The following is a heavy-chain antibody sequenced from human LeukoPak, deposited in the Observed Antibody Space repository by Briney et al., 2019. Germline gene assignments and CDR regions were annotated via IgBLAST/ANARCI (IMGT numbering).Heavy chain of an antibody. Sequence: GGSLRLSCAASGFTFSSYGMHWVRQAPGKGLEWVAVIWYDGSNKYYADSVKGRFTISRDNSKNTLYLQMNSLRAEDTAVYYCAKDWGREYNSSFIFDYWGQGTPVTVSS. J-gene: IGHJ4*02. D-gene: IGHD6-6*01. V-gene: IGHV3-33*06. CDR1: GFTFSSYG. CDR2: IWYDGSNK. CDR3: AKDWGREYNSSFIFDY.